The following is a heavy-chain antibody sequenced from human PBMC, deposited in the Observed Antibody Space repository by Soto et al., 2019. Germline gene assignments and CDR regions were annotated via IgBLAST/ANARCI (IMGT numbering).Heavy chain of an antibody. V-gene: IGHV3-23*01. J-gene: IGHJ4*02. D-gene: IGHD6-19*01. CDR2: ISGIVGST. Sequence: GGSLRLSCAASGFTFSSYAMSWVRQAPGKGLEWVSAISGIVGSTYYADSVKGRFTISRDNSKNTLYLQMNSLRAEDTAVYYCAKVKSQEWLVPDFDYWGQGTLVTVSS. CDR1: GFTFSSYA. CDR3: AKVKSQEWLVPDFDY.